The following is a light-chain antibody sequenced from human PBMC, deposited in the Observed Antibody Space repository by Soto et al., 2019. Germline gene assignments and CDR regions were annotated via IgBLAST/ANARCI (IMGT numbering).Light chain of an antibody. CDR1: QRVSSN. CDR3: QQYNNWLGT. Sequence: EIVMTQSPATLSVSPGERATLSCRASQRVSSNLAWYEQNPGQATRLLIYGASTRATGIPARFSGSGSGTEFTLTISSLQSEDFVVYYCQQYNNWLGTFGQGTKVEIK. CDR2: GAS. V-gene: IGKV3-15*01. J-gene: IGKJ1*01.